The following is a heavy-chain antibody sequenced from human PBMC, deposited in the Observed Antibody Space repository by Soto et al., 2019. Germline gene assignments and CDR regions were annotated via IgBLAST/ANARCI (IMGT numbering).Heavy chain of an antibody. J-gene: IGHJ4*02. D-gene: IGHD6-19*01. CDR2: ISAYNGNT. V-gene: IGHV1-18*04. Sequence: QVQLVQSGAEVKKPGASVKVSCQASGYTFTSYGISWVRQAPGQGLEWMGWISAYNGNTNYAQKLPGRVTMTTDTSTSAAYMELRSLRSDDTAVYYCARVQWLPTGASYTFDYGGKVTLVTVS. CDR1: GYTFTSYG. CDR3: ARVQWLPTGASYTFDY.